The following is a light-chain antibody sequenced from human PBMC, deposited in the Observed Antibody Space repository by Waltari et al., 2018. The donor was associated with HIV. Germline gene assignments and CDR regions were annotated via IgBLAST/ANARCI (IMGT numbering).Light chain of an antibody. V-gene: IGLV3-19*01. CDR1: SLRNSY. CDR3: KSRGSSGNHWV. CDR2: CKN. J-gene: IGLJ3*02. Sequence: SSELTQDPAVSVALGQTVRITCHGDSLRNSYASWYQQNPVQARVLVIFCKNNRPSGSPDRFSGSRAGNTDSLTITGAQAEDEADYYCKSRGSSGNHWVFGGGTKVTVL.